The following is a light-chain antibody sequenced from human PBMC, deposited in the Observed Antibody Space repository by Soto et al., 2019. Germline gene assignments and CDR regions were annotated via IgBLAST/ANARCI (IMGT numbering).Light chain of an antibody. Sequence: ENVLTQSTGTLSLSPGERATLSCRASQSVSSTYVAWYQQKSGQAPRLLIYGASSRATGIPDRFSGSGSGTDFTLTISRLEPEDFAVYYCHQYVSSWTFGQGTKVEI. CDR2: GAS. CDR3: HQYVSSWT. CDR1: QSVSSTY. J-gene: IGKJ1*01. V-gene: IGKV3-20*01.